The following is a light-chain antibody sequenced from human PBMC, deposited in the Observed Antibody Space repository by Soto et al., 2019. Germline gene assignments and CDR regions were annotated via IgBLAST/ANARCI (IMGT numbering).Light chain of an antibody. CDR3: CSYAGSSTYV. Sequence: QSVLTQPPSASGTPGQRVTISCSGRSSNIGSNTVNWYQQYPGTAPKLMIYEDSKRPSGVSNRFSGSKSGNTASLTISGLQTEDEADYYCCSYAGSSTYVFGTGTKLTVL. V-gene: IGLV2-23*01. J-gene: IGLJ1*01. CDR1: SSNIGSNT. CDR2: EDS.